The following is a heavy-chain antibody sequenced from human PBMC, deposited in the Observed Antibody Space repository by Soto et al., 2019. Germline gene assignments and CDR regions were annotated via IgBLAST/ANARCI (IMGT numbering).Heavy chain of an antibody. CDR2: TSNDGVNA. D-gene: IGHD3-22*01. V-gene: IGHV3-30-3*01. CDR3: ARDLRYYNSRGYYGFFDY. Sequence: QVQLVESGGGLVRPGRSLRLSCVASGFTFSSYAFHWVRQPPGKGLEWVSATSNDGVNAYYADSVKGRFSISRDNSKNTLYLQMNTLGPEDTAVYYCARDLRYYNSRGYYGFFDYGGQGTLVTVSS. J-gene: IGHJ4*02. CDR1: GFTFSSYA.